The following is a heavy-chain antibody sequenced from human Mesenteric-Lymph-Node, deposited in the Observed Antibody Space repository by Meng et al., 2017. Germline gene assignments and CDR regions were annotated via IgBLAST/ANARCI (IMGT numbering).Heavy chain of an antibody. V-gene: IGHV1-2*06. J-gene: IGHJ3*02. CDR2: INPNSGGT. CDR1: GYTFTGYY. D-gene: IGHD3-10*01. CDR3: ARDGYGSGSYDCAFDI. Sequence: ASVKVSCKASGYTFTGYYMHWVRQAPGQGLEWMGRINPNSGGTNYAQKFQGRVTMTRDTSISTAYMELSRLRSEDTAVYYCARDGYGSGSYDCAFDIWGQGTMVTVSS.